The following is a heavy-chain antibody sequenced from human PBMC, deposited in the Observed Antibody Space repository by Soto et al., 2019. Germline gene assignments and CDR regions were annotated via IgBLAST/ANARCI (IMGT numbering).Heavy chain of an antibody. CDR3: ARVGGAVIVATIRGPSDYGMDV. D-gene: IGHD5-12*01. Sequence: QVQLVQSGAEVKKPGSSVKVSCKASGGTFSSYAISWVRQAPGQGLEWMGGIIPIFGTANYAQKFQGRVTITAEESTSTADMELSSLRSEDTAVYYCARVGGAVIVATIRGPSDYGMDVWGQGTTVTVSS. J-gene: IGHJ6*02. CDR1: GGTFSSYA. CDR2: IIPIFGTA. V-gene: IGHV1-69*01.